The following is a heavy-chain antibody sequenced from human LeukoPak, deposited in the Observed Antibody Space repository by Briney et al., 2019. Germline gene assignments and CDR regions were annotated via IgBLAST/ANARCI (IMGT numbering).Heavy chain of an antibody. CDR3: ARDPTYDSSGYWDY. CDR1: GFTFSSAW. CDR2: ISSSGSTI. Sequence: GGSLRLSCAPSGFTFSSAWMSWVRQAPGKGLEWVSYISSSGSTIYYADSVKGRFTISRDNAKNSLYLQMNSLRAEDTAVYYCARDPTYDSSGYWDYWGQGTLVTVSS. V-gene: IGHV3-11*04. J-gene: IGHJ4*02. D-gene: IGHD3-22*01.